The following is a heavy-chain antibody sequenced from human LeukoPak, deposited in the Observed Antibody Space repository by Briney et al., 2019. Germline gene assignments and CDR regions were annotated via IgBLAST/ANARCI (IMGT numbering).Heavy chain of an antibody. D-gene: IGHD1-26*01. CDR2: ISYDGSNK. CDR3: AREGAEQAFDI. Sequence: GGSLRLSCAASGFTFSSYAMHWVRQAPGKGLEWVAVISYDGSNKYYADSVKGRFTISRDNSKNTLYLQMNSLRAEDTDVYYCAREGAEQAFDIWGQGTMVTVSS. V-gene: IGHV3-30-3*01. J-gene: IGHJ3*02. CDR1: GFTFSSYA.